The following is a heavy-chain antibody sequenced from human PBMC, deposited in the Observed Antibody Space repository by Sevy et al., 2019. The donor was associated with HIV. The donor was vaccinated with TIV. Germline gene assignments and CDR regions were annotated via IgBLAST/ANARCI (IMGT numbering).Heavy chain of an antibody. V-gene: IGHV1-2*02. CDR1: GYTFSDFD. CDR2: INPKTGGT. CDR3: ARGIAAGGTDWYFDL. D-gene: IGHD6-13*01. Sequence: ASVKVSCKASGYTFSDFDIHWVRQAPGQGLEWMGWINPKTGGTNNEQKFQDRVTMSRDTSISTHFIEMTRLRSDDTAVYYCARGIAAGGTDWYFDLWGRGTLVTVSS. J-gene: IGHJ2*01.